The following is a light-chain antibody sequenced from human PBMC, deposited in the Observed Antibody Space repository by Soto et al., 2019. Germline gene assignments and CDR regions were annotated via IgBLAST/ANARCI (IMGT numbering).Light chain of an antibody. CDR1: QSVSSNY. Sequence: EKVLTQSPGTLSLSPGERATLSCRASQSVSSNYLAWYQQRPGQPPNLLIFGASNRAPGIPDRFSGSGSGTDFTLTISRLEPEDFAVYYCQQYGSSIKTFGQGTKVDIK. CDR3: QQYGSSIKT. J-gene: IGKJ1*01. CDR2: GAS. V-gene: IGKV3-20*01.